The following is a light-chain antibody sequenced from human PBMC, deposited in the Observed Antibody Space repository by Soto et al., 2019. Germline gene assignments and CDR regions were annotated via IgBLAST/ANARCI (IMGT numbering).Light chain of an antibody. CDR1: NIGGKS. CDR3: QVWDSSSDHVV. V-gene: IGLV3-21*04. CDR2: YDA. J-gene: IGLJ3*02. Sequence: SYELPQPPSVSVAPGTTATFTCGGTNIGGKSVHWYHQKPGQAPVLVMYYDADRPSGIPERFSGSNSGNTATLTISRVEAGDEADYYCQVWDSSSDHVVFGGGTKLTVL.